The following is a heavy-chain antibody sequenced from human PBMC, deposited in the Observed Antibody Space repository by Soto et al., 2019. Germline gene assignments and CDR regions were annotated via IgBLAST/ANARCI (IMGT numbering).Heavy chain of an antibody. V-gene: IGHV4-61*01. Sequence: SETLSLTCTVAGVSVSSGFYYWSWIRKTPGKGLEWIGDIYYSGNTNYNPSLKSRVTMSVDTSKNQFSLQLSSVTAADTAVYYWARVGGVIWRYFDYWGQGTLVTVSS. CDR2: IYYSGNT. CDR1: GVSVSSGFYY. CDR3: ARVGGVIWRYFDY. D-gene: IGHD2-8*02. J-gene: IGHJ4*02.